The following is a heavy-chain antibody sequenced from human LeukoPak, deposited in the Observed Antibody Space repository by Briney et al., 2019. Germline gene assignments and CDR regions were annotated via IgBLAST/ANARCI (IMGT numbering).Heavy chain of an antibody. CDR3: ARYRYCSSTSCYAPYYYYYMGV. V-gene: IGHV4-39*01. CDR2: IYYSGST. D-gene: IGHD2-2*01. Sequence: PSETLSLTCTVSGGSISSSSYYWGWIRQPPGKGLEWIGSIYYSGSTYYNPSLKSRVTISVDTSKNQFSLKLSSVTAADTAVYYCARYRYCSSTSCYAPYYYYYMGVWGKGTTVTVSS. CDR1: GGSISSSSYY. J-gene: IGHJ6*03.